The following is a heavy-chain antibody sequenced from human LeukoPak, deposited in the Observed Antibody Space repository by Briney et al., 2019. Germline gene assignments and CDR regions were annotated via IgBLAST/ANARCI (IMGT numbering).Heavy chain of an antibody. V-gene: IGHV1-18*01. D-gene: IGHD1-26*01. CDR1: GYTFTSYG. CDR3: ARVGGGSYSDDY. CDR2: INTYNDNT. J-gene: IGHJ4*02. Sequence: GASVKVSCKASGYTFTSYGISWVRQAPGQGLEWMCWINTYNDNTKYAQKLQGRVTMTTDTSTSTAYMELGSLRSDDTAVYYCARVGGGSYSDDYWGQRTLVTVSS.